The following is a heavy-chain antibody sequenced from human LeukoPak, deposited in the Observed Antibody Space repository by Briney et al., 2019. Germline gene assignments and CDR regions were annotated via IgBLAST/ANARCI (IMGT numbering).Heavy chain of an antibody. CDR1: GFTFSNHA. CDR3: AKVLSGWYGTDY. J-gene: IGHJ4*02. D-gene: IGHD6-19*01. V-gene: IGHV3-23*01. Sequence: GGSLRLSCAASGFTFSNHAMSWVRQAPGKGLEWVSTISGSGGNTYYADSVKGRFTISRDNSKNTQYLQMSSLRADDTALYYCAKVLSGWYGTDYWGQGTLVTVSS. CDR2: ISGSGGNT.